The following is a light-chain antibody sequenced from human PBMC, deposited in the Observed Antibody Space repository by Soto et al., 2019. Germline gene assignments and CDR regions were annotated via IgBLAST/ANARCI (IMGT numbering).Light chain of an antibody. CDR3: QKYASAPWT. Sequence: DIQMTQSPSSLSASVGDRVTITCRASQGIFNYLAWYQHKPGKVPKLLIYAASTLQSGVPSRFSGSGSGTDFTLTISSLQPEDVATYYCQKYASAPWTFGQGTKVEI. V-gene: IGKV1-27*01. J-gene: IGKJ1*01. CDR1: QGIFNY. CDR2: AAS.